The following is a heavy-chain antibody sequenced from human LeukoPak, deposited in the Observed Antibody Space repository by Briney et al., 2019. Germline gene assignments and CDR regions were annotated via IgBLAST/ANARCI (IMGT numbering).Heavy chain of an antibody. D-gene: IGHD3-16*01. CDR1: GFTFSSYS. CDR3: AKSLGYSGGYYFDY. Sequence: GGSLRLSCAASGFTFSSYSMNWVRQAPGKGLEWVSGISWNSGSIGYADSVKGRFTISRDNAKNSLYLQMNSLRAEDMALYYCAKSLGYSGGYYFDYWGQGTLVTVSS. V-gene: IGHV3-9*03. J-gene: IGHJ4*02. CDR2: ISWNSGSI.